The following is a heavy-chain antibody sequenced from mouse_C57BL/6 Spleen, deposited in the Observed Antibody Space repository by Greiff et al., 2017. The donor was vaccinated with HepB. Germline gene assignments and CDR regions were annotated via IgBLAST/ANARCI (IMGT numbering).Heavy chain of an antibody. Sequence: VQLQQPGAELVKPGASVKMSCKASGYTFTSYWITWVKQRPGQGLEWIGDIYPGSGSTNYNEKFKSKATLTVDTSSSTAYMQLSSLTSEDSAVYYCARRFYGNPLDFDVWGTGTTVTVSS. V-gene: IGHV1-55*01. CDR1: GYTFTSYW. CDR3: ARRFYGNPLDFDV. CDR2: IYPGSGST. D-gene: IGHD2-1*01. J-gene: IGHJ1*03.